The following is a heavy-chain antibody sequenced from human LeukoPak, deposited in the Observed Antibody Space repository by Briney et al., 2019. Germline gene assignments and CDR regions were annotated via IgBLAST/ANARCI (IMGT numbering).Heavy chain of an antibody. CDR2: IIPILGIA. J-gene: IGHJ4*02. CDR1: GGTFSSYA. CDR3: AREGNWATMAFDY. Sequence: ASVKVSCKASGGTFSSYAISWVRQAPGQGLEWMGRIIPILGIANYAQKFQGRVTITADKSTSTAYMELSSLRSEDTAVYYCAREGNWATMAFDYWGQGTLVTVSS. D-gene: IGHD7-27*01. V-gene: IGHV1-69*04.